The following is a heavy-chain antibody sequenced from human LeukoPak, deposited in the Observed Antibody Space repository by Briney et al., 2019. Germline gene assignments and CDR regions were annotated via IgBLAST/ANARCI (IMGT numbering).Heavy chain of an antibody. Sequence: GGSLRLSCAASRFTFDDYAMHWVRQAPGKGLEWVSLISGDGGSTYYADSVKGRFTISRDNSKNSLYLQMNSLRTEDTALYYCAKGYDSSGYYLTFDYWGQGTLVTVSS. CDR1: RFTFDDYA. CDR2: ISGDGGST. J-gene: IGHJ4*02. D-gene: IGHD3-22*01. V-gene: IGHV3-43*02. CDR3: AKGYDSSGYYLTFDY.